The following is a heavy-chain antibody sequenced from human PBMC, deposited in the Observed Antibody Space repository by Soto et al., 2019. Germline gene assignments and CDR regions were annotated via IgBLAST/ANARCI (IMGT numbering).Heavy chain of an antibody. CDR2: INHSGST. CDR1: GGSFSGYY. Sequence: SETLSLTCAVYGGSFSGYYWSWIRQPPGKGLEWIGEINHSGSTNYNPSLKSRVTISVDTSKNQFSLKLSSVTAADTAVYYCARGGEVVVVAATMFWFDPWGQGTLVT. CDR3: ARGGEVVVVAATMFWFDP. V-gene: IGHV4-34*01. D-gene: IGHD2-15*01. J-gene: IGHJ5*02.